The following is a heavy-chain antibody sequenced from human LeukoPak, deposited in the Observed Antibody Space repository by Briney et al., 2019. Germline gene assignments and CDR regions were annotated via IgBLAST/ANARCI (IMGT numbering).Heavy chain of an antibody. J-gene: IGHJ4*01. D-gene: IGHD5-12*01. CDR1: GFTFNTQS. CDR3: ARGLGWITPGAPYFDL. CDR2: ISSSGGHI. V-gene: IGHV3-21*01. Sequence: GGSLLLSCAASGFTFNTQSMNWVRPAPGKGLEWLSAISSSGGHIYYAGSVQGRFTISRDDAKESVYLQLNSLRAEDTAVYYCARGLGWITPGAPYFDLWGHGTLVTVSS.